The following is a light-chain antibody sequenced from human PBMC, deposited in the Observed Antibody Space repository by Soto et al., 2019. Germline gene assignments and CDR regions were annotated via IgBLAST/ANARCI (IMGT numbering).Light chain of an antibody. CDR1: PSNIGAGFD. CDR2: GTT. V-gene: IGLV1-40*01. Sequence: QSVLTQPPSVSGAPGQRITISCTGSPSNIGAGFDVHWYQQFPGTAPKLLIYGTTSRPSGVPDRFFGSQSGTSASLAITGLQAGDEADYYCQSYDTSLSGAWVFGGGTKLTVL. CDR3: QSYDTSLSGAWV. J-gene: IGLJ3*02.